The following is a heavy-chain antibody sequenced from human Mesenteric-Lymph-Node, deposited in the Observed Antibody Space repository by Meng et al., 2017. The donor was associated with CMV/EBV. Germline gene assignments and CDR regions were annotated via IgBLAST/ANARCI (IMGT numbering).Heavy chain of an antibody. CDR2: ISNSAYST. CDR3: AGGGPAIFSPFDP. V-gene: IGHV3-23*01. D-gene: IGHD3-3*01. CDR1: GFTFSKYP. J-gene: IGHJ5*02. Sequence: GESLKISCVASGFTFSKYPMSWVRQAPGKGLEWVSGISNSAYSTYHADSVNGRFTISRDNSKSTLYMEMNSLRAEDTAVYYCAGGGPAIFSPFDPWGQGILVTVSS.